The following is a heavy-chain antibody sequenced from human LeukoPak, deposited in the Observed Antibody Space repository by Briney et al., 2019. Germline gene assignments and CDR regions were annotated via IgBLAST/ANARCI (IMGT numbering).Heavy chain of an antibody. D-gene: IGHD3-9*01. V-gene: IGHV3-30-3*01. Sequence: GGSLRLSCAASGFTFSSYAMHWVRQAPGNGLEWVAVISYDGSNKYYADSVKGRFTISRDNSKNTLYLQMNSLRAEDTAVYYCARGRLLRYFDWLFDFDYWGQGTLVTVSS. J-gene: IGHJ4*02. CDR3: ARGRLLRYFDWLFDFDY. CDR1: GFTFSSYA. CDR2: ISYDGSNK.